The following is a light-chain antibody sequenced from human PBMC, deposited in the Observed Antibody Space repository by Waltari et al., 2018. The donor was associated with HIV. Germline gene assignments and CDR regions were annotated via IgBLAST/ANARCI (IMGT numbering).Light chain of an antibody. CDR2: SND. V-gene: IGLV1-44*01. J-gene: IGLJ1*01. Sequence: QSVLTQSPSASGTPAHRVTIYCFVTPSNIRSNTLPCYQQFPGTAPTLLIYSNDQRPSGVPDRFSGSKSDYSASLAISWLQSEDDGDYYCATWDDSLNGQVFGSGTKVTV. CDR3: ATWDDSLNGQV. CDR1: PSNIRSNT.